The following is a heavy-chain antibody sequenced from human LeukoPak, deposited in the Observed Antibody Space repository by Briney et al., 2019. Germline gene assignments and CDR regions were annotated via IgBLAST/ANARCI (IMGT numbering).Heavy chain of an antibody. V-gene: IGHV4-4*02. J-gene: IGHJ5*02. CDR1: GGSISSSNW. CDR2: IYHSGST. CDR3: ARSCSSTSCYSSADWFDP. Sequence: PSGTLSLTCAVSGGSISSSNWWSWVRQPPGKGLEWIGEIYHSGSTSYNPSLKSRVTISVGKSKNQFSLKLSSVTAADTAVYYCARSCSSTSCYSSADWFDPWGQGTLVTVSS. D-gene: IGHD2-2*01.